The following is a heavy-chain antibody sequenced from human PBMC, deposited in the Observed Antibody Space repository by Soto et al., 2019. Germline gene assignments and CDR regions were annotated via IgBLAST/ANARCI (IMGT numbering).Heavy chain of an antibody. CDR3: LNGDYY. J-gene: IGHJ4*02. V-gene: IGHV3-48*01. CDR1: GFSFNSYY. D-gene: IGHD2-21*02. CDR2: INRDSSII. Sequence: EEQLVESGGGLVQPGGSLRLSCAASGFSFNSYYMTWVRQPPGKGLEWVSSINRDSSIIYYADSVRGRFTISRDNAQNSLYLQMNSLSADDTAVYFCLNGDYYVGQGTLVTVSS.